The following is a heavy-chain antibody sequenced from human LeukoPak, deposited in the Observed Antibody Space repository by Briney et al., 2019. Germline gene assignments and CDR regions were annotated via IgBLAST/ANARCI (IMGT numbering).Heavy chain of an antibody. J-gene: IGHJ4*02. CDR3: AREGYCTNGVCSDLLLPNDY. CDR1: GGTFSSYA. D-gene: IGHD2-8*01. CDR2: IIPILGIA. Sequence: SVKVSCKASGGTFSSYAISWVRQAPGQGLEWMGRIIPILGIANYAQKFQGRVTITADKSTGTAYMELSSLRSEDTAVYYCAREGYCTNGVCSDLLLPNDYWGQGTLVTVSS. V-gene: IGHV1-69*04.